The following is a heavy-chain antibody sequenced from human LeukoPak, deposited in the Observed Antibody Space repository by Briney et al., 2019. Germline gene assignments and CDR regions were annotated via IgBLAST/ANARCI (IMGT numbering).Heavy chain of an antibody. CDR1: GFTFSSYA. CDR2: ISDSGGDT. Sequence: GGSLRLSCAASGFTFSSYAMGWVRQAPGKGLEWVSAISDSGGDTYYADSVKGRFTISKDNSKNTLSLQMNSLISDDTAVYYCAKGSGGGRPYYFDFWAQGALVTVSS. J-gene: IGHJ4*02. CDR3: AKGSGGGRPYYFDF. V-gene: IGHV3-23*01. D-gene: IGHD2-15*01.